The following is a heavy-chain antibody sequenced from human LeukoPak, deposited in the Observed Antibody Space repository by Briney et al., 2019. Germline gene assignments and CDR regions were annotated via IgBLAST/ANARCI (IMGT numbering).Heavy chain of an antibody. CDR2: ISSNGGST. CDR3: ARVGDYMDV. J-gene: IGHJ6*03. CDR1: GFTFSDYY. V-gene: IGHV3-64*01. Sequence: GGSLRLSCAASGFTFSDYYMSWIRQAPGKGVEYVSAISSNGGSTYYANSVKGRFTISRDNSKNTLYLQMGSLRAEDMAVYYCARVGDYMDVWGKGTTVTVSS.